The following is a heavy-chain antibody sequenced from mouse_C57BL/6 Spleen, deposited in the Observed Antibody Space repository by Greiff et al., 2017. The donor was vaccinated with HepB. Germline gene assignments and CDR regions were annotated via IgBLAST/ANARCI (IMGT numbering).Heavy chain of an antibody. Sequence: EVQLQQSGPELVKPGASVKIPCKASGYTFTDYNMDWVKQSHGKSLEWIGDINPNNGGTIYNQKFKGKATFTVDKSSSTAYMELRSLTSEDTAVYYCARSEDYYYGSTYWYFDVWGTGTTVTVSS. CDR1: GYTFTDYN. J-gene: IGHJ1*03. CDR3: ARSEDYYYGSTYWYFDV. CDR2: INPNNGGT. D-gene: IGHD1-1*01. V-gene: IGHV1-18*01.